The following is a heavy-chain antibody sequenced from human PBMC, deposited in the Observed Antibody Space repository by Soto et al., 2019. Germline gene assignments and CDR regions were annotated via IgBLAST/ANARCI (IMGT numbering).Heavy chain of an antibody. Sequence: QVQLAESGGGVVQPGRSLRLSCAASGFTFSNYGMHWVRRAPGKGLEWMAIIYFDGNDKYYADSVKGRFTISRDNSRNTVNLEMNSLRAEETAVYYCAKAGGNFQPDHWGQGTLVTVSS. CDR2: IYFDGNDK. CDR1: GFTFSNYG. CDR3: AKAGGNFQPDH. V-gene: IGHV3-33*06. D-gene: IGHD1-26*01. J-gene: IGHJ4*02.